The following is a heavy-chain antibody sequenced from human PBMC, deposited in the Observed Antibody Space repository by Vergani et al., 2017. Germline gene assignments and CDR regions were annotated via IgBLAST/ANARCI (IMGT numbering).Heavy chain of an antibody. V-gene: IGHV1-2*02. CDR2: IIPNSGGT. CDR3: ASSIAEGAFDL. CDR1: GGTFSSYA. D-gene: IGHD6-13*01. J-gene: IGHJ3*01. Sequence: QVQLVQSGAEVKKPGSSVKVSCKASGGTFSSYAISWVRQAPGQGLEWMGGIIPNSGGTNYAQKFQGRVTMTRDTSISTAYMELSRLRSDDTAVYYCASSIAEGAFDLWGQGTMVTVSS.